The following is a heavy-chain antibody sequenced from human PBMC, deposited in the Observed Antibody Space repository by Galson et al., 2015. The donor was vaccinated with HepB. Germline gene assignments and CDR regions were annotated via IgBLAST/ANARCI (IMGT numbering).Heavy chain of an antibody. D-gene: IGHD3-10*01. V-gene: IGHV4-31*03. CDR1: GGSISSGGYY. Sequence: TLSLTCTVSGGSISSGGYYWTWIRQHPGKGLEWIGYIYYSGSTYYNPSLKSRVTISVDTSKNQFSLKLNSVTAADTAVYYCATDFGPREGFGLAIWGQGTVVSVSS. CDR2: IYYSGST. CDR3: ATDFGPREGFGLAI. J-gene: IGHJ3*02.